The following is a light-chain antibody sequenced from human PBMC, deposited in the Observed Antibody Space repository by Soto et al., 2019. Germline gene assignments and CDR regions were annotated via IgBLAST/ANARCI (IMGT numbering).Light chain of an antibody. J-gene: IGLJ1*01. Sequence: QSALTQPRSVSGSPGQSVTISCTGTSSDVGAYNYVSWYQQHPGKAPKLMIYDVSKRPSGVPDRFSGSKSGNTASLSISGLQAEDEADYYCCSYAGNYTGVFGTGTKLTVL. V-gene: IGLV2-11*01. CDR3: CSYAGNYTGV. CDR2: DVS. CDR1: SSDVGAYNY.